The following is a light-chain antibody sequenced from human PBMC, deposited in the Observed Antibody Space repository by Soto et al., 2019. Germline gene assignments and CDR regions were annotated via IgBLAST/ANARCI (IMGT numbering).Light chain of an antibody. CDR3: SSYAGSKTRDV. J-gene: IGLJ1*01. Sequence: QSALTQPPSASGSRGQSVTISCTGTSSDVGGYNFVSWYQQHPGKAPKVILYEVTKRPSGVPDRFSGSKSGNTASLTVSGLQTEDEAHYYCSSYAGSKTRDVFGTGTKLTVL. V-gene: IGLV2-8*01. CDR1: SSDVGGYNF. CDR2: EVT.